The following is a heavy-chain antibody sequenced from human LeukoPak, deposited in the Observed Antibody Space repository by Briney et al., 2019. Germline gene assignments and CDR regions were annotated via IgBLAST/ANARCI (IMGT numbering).Heavy chain of an antibody. CDR2: IYYSGST. Sequence: RTSETLSLTCTASGGSISSSSYYWGWIRQPPGKGLVWIGSIYYSGSTYYNPSLKSRVTISVDTSKNQFSLKLSSVTAADTAVYYCARIQRGSGYFRLSAFDIWGQGTMVTVSS. CDR3: ARIQRGSGYFRLSAFDI. V-gene: IGHV4-39*07. CDR1: GGSISSSSYY. D-gene: IGHD3-22*01. J-gene: IGHJ3*02.